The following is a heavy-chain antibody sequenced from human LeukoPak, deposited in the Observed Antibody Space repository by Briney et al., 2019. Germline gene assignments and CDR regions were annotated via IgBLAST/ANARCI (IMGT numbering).Heavy chain of an antibody. J-gene: IGHJ3*02. CDR1: GFTFSRYG. V-gene: IGHV3-30*02. D-gene: IGHD1-26*01. CDR3: AKDVEKYSGSYLGVFDI. CDR2: IQDDGRRT. Sequence: GGSLRLSCVASGFTFSRYGMHWVRQAPGKGLEWVAFIQDDGRRTEYADSVKGRFTISRDNSKNTLYLQMNSLRAEDTAVYYCAKDVEKYSGSYLGVFDIWGQETMVTVSS.